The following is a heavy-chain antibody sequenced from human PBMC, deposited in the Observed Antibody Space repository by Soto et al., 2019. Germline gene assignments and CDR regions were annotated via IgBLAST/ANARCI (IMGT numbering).Heavy chain of an antibody. Sequence: SVKVSCKSSDNTFTHYGINWVRQAPRQGLEWMGAILPMFGKTNYAQKFQGRVTIIADKSPDTVYLELSRLRSDDTAVYFCATVVRLGTEYGIDVWGQGTTVTVSS. J-gene: IGHJ6*02. CDR1: DNTFTHYG. CDR3: ATVVRLGTEYGIDV. CDR2: ILPMFGKT. V-gene: IGHV1-69*06. D-gene: IGHD1-1*01.